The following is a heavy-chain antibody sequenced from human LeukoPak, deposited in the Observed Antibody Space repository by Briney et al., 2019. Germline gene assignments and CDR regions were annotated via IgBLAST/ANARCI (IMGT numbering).Heavy chain of an antibody. V-gene: IGHV1-2*06. CDR1: GYTFTGYY. D-gene: IGHD3-22*01. CDR2: INPNSGGT. J-gene: IGHJ3*02. Sequence: ASVKVSCKASGYTFTGYYMHWVRQAPGQGLEWMGRINPNSGGTNCAQKFQGRVTMTRDTSISTAYMELSRLRSDDTAVYYCARSVARAYYYDSSGPNAFDIWGQGAMVTVSS. CDR3: ARSVARAYYYDSSGPNAFDI.